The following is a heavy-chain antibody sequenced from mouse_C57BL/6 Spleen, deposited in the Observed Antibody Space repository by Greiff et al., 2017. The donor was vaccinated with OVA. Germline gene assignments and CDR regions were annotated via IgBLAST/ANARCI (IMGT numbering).Heavy chain of an antibody. CDR2: IDPENGDT. J-gene: IGHJ4*01. Sequence: VQLQQSGAELVRPWASVKLSCTASGFNIKDDYMHWVKQRPEQGLEWIGWIDPENGDTEYASKFQGKATITADTSSNTAYLQLSSLTSEDTAVYYCTTRNYDYDGGYAMDYWGQGTSVTVSS. V-gene: IGHV14-4*01. CDR1: GFNIKDDY. CDR3: TTRNYDYDGGYAMDY. D-gene: IGHD2-4*01.